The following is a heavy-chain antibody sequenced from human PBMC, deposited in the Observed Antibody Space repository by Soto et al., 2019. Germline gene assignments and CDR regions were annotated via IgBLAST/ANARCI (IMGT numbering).Heavy chain of an antibody. Sequence: SETRSLTCTVSRASIGSGYSYLRWIRQPPGKGLEWIGYIYYSGSTYYNPSLKSRVSISIDMSKNQFSLNLISVTAADTAVYYCARVLREKEPTVWFDPWGQGTLVTGSS. V-gene: IGHV4-30-4*01. D-gene: IGHD3-10*01. CDR1: RASIGSGYSY. CDR3: ARVLREKEPTVWFDP. J-gene: IGHJ5*02. CDR2: IYYSGST.